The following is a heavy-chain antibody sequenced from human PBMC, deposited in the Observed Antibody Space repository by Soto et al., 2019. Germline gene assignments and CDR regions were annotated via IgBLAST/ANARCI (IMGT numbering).Heavy chain of an antibody. CDR3: ARTMITFGGVIVYFDY. V-gene: IGHV4-59*08. J-gene: IGHJ4*02. CDR2: IYYSGCT. Sequence: QVQLQESGPGLVEPAATLSLTCTVSGGSISSYYWSWIRQPPGKGLEWIGYIYYSGCTNYNPSLKSRVTISVDTSKNQFSLKLSYVTAADTAVYYCARTMITFGGVIVYFDYWGQGTLVTVSS. D-gene: IGHD3-16*02. CDR1: GGSISSYY.